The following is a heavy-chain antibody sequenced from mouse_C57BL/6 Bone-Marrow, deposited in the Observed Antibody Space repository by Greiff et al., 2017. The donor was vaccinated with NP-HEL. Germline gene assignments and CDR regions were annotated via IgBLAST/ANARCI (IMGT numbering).Heavy chain of an antibody. CDR1: GFNIKDDY. CDR3: TTWGLYAMDY. CDR2: IDPENGDT. V-gene: IGHV14-4*01. J-gene: IGHJ4*01. Sequence: EVQLQQSGAELVRPGASVKLSCTASGFNIKDDYMHWVKQRPEQGLEWIGWIDPENGDTEYASKFQGKATITADTSSNTAYLQLSSLTSEDTAVYYCTTWGLYAMDYWVQGTSVTVSS.